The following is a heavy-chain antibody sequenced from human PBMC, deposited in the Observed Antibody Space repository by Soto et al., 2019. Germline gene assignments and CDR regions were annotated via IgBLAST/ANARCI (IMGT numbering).Heavy chain of an antibody. CDR3: AKGARYCSSTSCTPPNDAFDI. D-gene: IGHD2-2*01. J-gene: IGHJ3*02. CDR1: GFTFSSYA. V-gene: IGHV3-23*01. CDR2: ISGSGGST. Sequence: GGSLRLSCAASGFTFSSYAMSWVRQAPGKGLEWVSAISGSGGSTYYADSVKGRFTISRDNSKNTLYLQMNSLRAEDTAVYYCAKGARYCSSTSCTPPNDAFDIWGQGTMVTVSS.